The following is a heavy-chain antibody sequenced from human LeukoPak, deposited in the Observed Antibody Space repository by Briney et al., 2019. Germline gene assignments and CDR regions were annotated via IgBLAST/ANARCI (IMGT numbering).Heavy chain of an antibody. Sequence: PGGSLRLSCAASGFTFSSYAMSWARQAPGKGLEWVSAISGSGGSTYYADSVKGRFTISRDNSKNTLYLQMNSLRAEDTAVYYCVKDLSPYGVNSVTDYWGQGTLVTVSS. CDR2: ISGSGGST. J-gene: IGHJ4*02. CDR1: GFTFSSYA. D-gene: IGHD4-23*01. V-gene: IGHV3-23*01. CDR3: VKDLSPYGVNSVTDY.